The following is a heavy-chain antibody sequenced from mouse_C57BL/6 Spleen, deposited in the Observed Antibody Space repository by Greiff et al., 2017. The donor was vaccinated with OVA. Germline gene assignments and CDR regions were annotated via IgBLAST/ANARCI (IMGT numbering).Heavy chain of an antibody. V-gene: IGHV1-22*01. CDR2: INPNNGGT. Sequence: EVRLQQSGPELVKPGASVKMSCKASGYTFTDYNMHWVKQSPGKSLEWIGYINPNNGGTSYNQKFKGKATLTVNKSSSTAYMELRSLTSEDSAVYYCARGYYYGSSPFDVWGTGTTVTVSS. CDR1: GYTFTDYN. CDR3: ARGYYYGSSPFDV. J-gene: IGHJ1*03. D-gene: IGHD1-1*01.